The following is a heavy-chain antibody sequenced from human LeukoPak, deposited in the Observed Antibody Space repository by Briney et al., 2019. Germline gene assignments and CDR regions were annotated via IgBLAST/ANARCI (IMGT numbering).Heavy chain of an antibody. D-gene: IGHD2-15*01. J-gene: IGHJ2*01. Sequence: GGSLRLSCAASGFTFSSYSMNWVRQAPGKGLEWVSSISSSSSYIYYADSVKGRFTISRDNAKNSLYLQMNSLRAEDTAVYYCAKPVVAATREEIYWYFDLWGRGTLVTVSS. CDR2: ISSSSSYI. CDR1: GFTFSSYS. CDR3: AKPVVAATREEIYWYFDL. V-gene: IGHV3-21*01.